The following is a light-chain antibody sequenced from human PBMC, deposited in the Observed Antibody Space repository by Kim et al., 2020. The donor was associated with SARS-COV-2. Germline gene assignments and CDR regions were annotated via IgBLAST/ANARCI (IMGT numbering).Light chain of an antibody. V-gene: IGLV3-9*01. Sequence: VALGQTAIITCGGNDIGIKNVHWYQQKPGQAPVVVIYRDIHRPSGIPERFSGSSSGNTATLTISGAQPGDEADYFCQVWDSTTDVFGGGTKVTVL. CDR1: DIGIKN. J-gene: IGLJ1*01. CDR2: RDI. CDR3: QVWDSTTDV.